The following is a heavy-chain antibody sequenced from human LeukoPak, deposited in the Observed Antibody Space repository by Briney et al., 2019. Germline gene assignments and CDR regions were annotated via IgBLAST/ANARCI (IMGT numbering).Heavy chain of an antibody. CDR3: ARGSPPITMVRGVIPYGMDV. J-gene: IGHJ6*04. Sequence: SETLSLTCAVYGGSFSGYYWSWIRQPPGKGLEWIGGINHSGSTNYNPSLKSRVTISVDTSKNQFSLKLSSVTAADTAVYYCARGSPPITMVRGVIPYGMDVWGKGTTVTVSS. CDR1: GGSFSGYY. CDR2: INHSGST. D-gene: IGHD3-10*01. V-gene: IGHV4-34*01.